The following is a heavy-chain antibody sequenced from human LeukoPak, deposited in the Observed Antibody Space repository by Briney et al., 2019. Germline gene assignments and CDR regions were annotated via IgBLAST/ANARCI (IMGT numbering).Heavy chain of an antibody. D-gene: IGHD6-6*01. CDR3: VKRDYTISSGVFDF. J-gene: IGHJ3*01. CDR2: ISSSSSYI. CDR1: GFTFSSYS. Sequence: GGSLRLSCAASGFTFSSYSMNWVRQAPGKGLEWVSSISSSSSYIYYADSVKGRLTISRDNSKNTVYLQMNSLRAGDTAVYYCVKRDYTISSGVFDFWGQGTMVTVSS. V-gene: IGHV3-21*04.